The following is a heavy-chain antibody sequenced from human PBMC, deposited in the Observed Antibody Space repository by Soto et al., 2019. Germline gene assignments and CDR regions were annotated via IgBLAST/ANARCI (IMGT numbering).Heavy chain of an antibody. Sequence: GGSLRLSCAASGFTFSSYWMSWVRQAPGKGLEWVANIKQDGSEKYYVDSVKGRFTISRDNAKNSLYLQMNSLRAEDTAVYYCARAGNCSSTSCQWAYYYYYMDVWGKGTTVTVSS. D-gene: IGHD2-2*01. CDR1: GFTFSSYW. V-gene: IGHV3-7*01. CDR2: IKQDGSEK. CDR3: ARAGNCSSTSCQWAYYYYYMDV. J-gene: IGHJ6*03.